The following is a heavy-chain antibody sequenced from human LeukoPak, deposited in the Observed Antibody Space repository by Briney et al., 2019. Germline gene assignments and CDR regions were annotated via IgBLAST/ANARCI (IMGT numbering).Heavy chain of an antibody. CDR3: AEDVPTGAPYYYGSGSYYNVDY. Sequence: GGSLRLSCAASGITFRSYGIHWVRQAPGKGLEWVAFIWYDGSNKYYADSVKGRFTISRDNSKNTLYLQMNSLRAEDTAVYYCAEDVPTGAPYYYGSGSYYNVDYWGQGTLVTVSS. V-gene: IGHV3-30*02. CDR2: IWYDGSNK. J-gene: IGHJ4*02. D-gene: IGHD3-10*01. CDR1: GITFRSYG.